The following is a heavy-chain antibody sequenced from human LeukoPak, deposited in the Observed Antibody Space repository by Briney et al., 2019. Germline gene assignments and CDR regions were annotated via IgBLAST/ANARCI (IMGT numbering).Heavy chain of an antibody. J-gene: IGHJ4*02. CDR1: GYTFTGYY. CDR2: INPNSGGT. Sequence: ASVKVSCKASGYTFTGYYMHWVRQAPGQGLEWMGWINPNSGGTNYAQKFQGRVTMTRDTSISTAYMELTRLTSNDTAVFYCARARSTRWPYCDYWGQGTLVTVSS. D-gene: IGHD4-23*01. CDR3: ARARSTRWPYCDY. V-gene: IGHV1-2*02.